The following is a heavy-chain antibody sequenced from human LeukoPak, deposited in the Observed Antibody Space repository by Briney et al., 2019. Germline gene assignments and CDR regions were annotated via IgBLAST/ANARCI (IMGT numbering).Heavy chain of an antibody. CDR2: ISSDSSYI. Sequence: PGGSLRLSCAASGFIFNSYEMNWVRQAPGKGLEWVASISSDSSYIDYADSVKGRFTISRDNAKNSLFLKTDTLRGDDTGIYYCARDPNVLGITPYYFDFWGQGTLVTVSS. CDR3: ARDPNVLGITPYYFDF. CDR1: GFIFNSYE. V-gene: IGHV3-21*01. D-gene: IGHD3-10*02. J-gene: IGHJ4*02.